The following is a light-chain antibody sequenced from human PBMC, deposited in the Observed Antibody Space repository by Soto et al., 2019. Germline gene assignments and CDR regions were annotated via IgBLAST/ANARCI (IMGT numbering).Light chain of an antibody. CDR2: DAS. CDR1: QTIRTS. V-gene: IGKV3-20*01. Sequence: IVMTQSPDTLSLSPGERATLSCRASQTIRTSLAWYQQRPGQAPRLLIFDASRKTFGVPDRFTGSGSGTDFTLTINRLEPEDFGVYFCQQYGSSPYTFGLGTKLEIK. CDR3: QQYGSSPYT. J-gene: IGKJ2*01.